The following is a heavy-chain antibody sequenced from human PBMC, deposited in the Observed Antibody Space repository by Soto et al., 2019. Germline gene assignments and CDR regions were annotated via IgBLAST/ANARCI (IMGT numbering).Heavy chain of an antibody. CDR3: ATDTSVLRFLEWLST. D-gene: IGHD3-3*01. CDR2: FDPEDGET. Sequence: GASVKVSCKVSGYTLTELSMHWVRQAPGKGLEWMGGFDPEDGETIYAQKFQGRVTMTEDTTTDTAYMELSSLRSEDTAVYYCATDTSVLRFLEWLSTWGQGTLVTVSS. J-gene: IGHJ5*02. CDR1: GYTLTELS. V-gene: IGHV1-24*01.